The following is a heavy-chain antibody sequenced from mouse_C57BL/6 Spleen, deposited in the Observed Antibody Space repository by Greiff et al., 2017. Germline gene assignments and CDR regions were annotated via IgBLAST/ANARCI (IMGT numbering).Heavy chain of an antibody. D-gene: IGHD1-1*01. CDR3: AGEDYYGSMLDY. CDR2: IDPEDGEP. V-gene: IGHV14-2*01. J-gene: IGHJ2*01. CDR1: GFNIKDYY. Sequence: VQLKQSGAELVKPGASVKLSCTASGFNIKDYYMHWVKQRTEQGLEWIGRIDPEDGEPKYAPKFQGKATITADTSSNTAYLQLRSLTSEDTAVYYCAGEDYYGSMLDYWGQGTTLTVAS.